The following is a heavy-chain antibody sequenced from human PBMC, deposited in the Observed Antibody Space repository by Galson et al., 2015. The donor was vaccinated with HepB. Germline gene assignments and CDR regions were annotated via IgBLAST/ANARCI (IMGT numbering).Heavy chain of an antibody. CDR3: ARDPHIVVVPAAKEDYYYHYGMDV. J-gene: IGHJ6*02. D-gene: IGHD2-2*01. V-gene: IGHV1-18*01. Sequence: SVKVSCKASGYTFTSYGISWVRQAPGQGLEWMGWISAYNGNTNYAQKLQGRVTMTTDTSTSTAYMELRSPRSDDTAVYYCARDPHIVVVPAAKEDYYYHYGMDVWGQGTTVTVSS. CDR1: GYTFTSYG. CDR2: ISAYNGNT.